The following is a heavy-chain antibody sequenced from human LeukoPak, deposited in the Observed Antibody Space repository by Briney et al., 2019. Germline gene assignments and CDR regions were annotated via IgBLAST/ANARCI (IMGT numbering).Heavy chain of an antibody. D-gene: IGHD1-26*01. CDR1: GFTVSSNY. J-gene: IGHJ4*02. CDR3: ARAVGATSHFDY. Sequence: GGSLRLSCAASGFTVSSNYMSWVRQAPGKGLEWVSVIYSGGSTYYADSVKGRFTISRDNSKNTLYLQINSLRAEDTAVYYCARAVGATSHFDYWGQGTLVTVSS. V-gene: IGHV3-53*01. CDR2: IYSGGST.